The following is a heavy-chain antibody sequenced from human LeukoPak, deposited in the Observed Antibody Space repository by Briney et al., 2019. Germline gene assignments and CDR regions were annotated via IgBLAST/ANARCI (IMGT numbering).Heavy chain of an antibody. CDR1: GYSISSGYY. V-gene: IGHV4-38-2*02. Sequence: PSETLSLTCTVSGYSISSGYYWGWIRPPPGKGLEWIGSIYHSGSTYYNPSLKSRVTISVDTSKNQFSLKLSSVTAADTAVYYCAHALRYYDYVWGSYPVLYWGQGTLVTVSS. CDR3: AHALRYYDYVWGSYPVLY. CDR2: IYHSGST. J-gene: IGHJ4*02. D-gene: IGHD3-16*02.